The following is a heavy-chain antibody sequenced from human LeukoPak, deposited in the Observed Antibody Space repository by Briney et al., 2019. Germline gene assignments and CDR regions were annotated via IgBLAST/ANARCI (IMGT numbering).Heavy chain of an antibody. Sequence: GGSLRLSCAASGFTFSSYWMSWVRQAPGKGLEWVANIKQDGSEKYYVDSVKGRFTISRDNAKNSLYLQMNSLRAEDTAVYYCARIMTTVTTNYYYYMDVWAKGPRSPSP. V-gene: IGHV3-7*01. CDR2: IKQDGSEK. CDR3: ARIMTTVTTNYYYYMDV. J-gene: IGHJ6*03. D-gene: IGHD4-17*01. CDR1: GFTFSSYW.